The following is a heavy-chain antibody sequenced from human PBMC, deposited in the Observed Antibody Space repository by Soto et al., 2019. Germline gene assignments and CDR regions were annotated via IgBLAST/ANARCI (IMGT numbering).Heavy chain of an antibody. CDR1: GFTFSSYD. J-gene: IGHJ5*02. Sequence: GGSLRLSCAASGFTFSSYDMHWVRQATGKGLEWVSAIGTAGDTYYPGSVKGRFTISRENAKNSLYLQMNSLRAGDTAVYYCARGGGRVATPWFDPWGQGTLVTVSA. D-gene: IGHD5-12*01. CDR2: IGTAGDT. V-gene: IGHV3-13*04. CDR3: ARGGGRVATPWFDP.